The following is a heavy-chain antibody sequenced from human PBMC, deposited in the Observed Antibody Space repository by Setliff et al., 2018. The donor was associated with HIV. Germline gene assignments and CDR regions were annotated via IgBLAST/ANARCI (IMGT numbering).Heavy chain of an antibody. CDR1: GDSVSNVGYY. D-gene: IGHD1-26*01. Sequence: LSLTCTVSGDSVSNVGYYWGWIRQSPGKGLQWIGSIYYSGSTSYNPSLKSRVTISVHTSKNQFSLRLTSVTAADTAVYYCVRIWDIVGGPSDYWGLGNMVTVSS. V-gene: IGHV4-39*01. CDR3: VRIWDIVGGPSDY. J-gene: IGHJ4*02. CDR2: IYYSGST.